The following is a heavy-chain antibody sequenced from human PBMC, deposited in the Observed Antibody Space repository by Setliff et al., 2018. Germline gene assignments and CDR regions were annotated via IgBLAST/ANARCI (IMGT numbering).Heavy chain of an antibody. D-gene: IGHD2-2*02. Sequence: SESLSLTCAVYGGSFSGYYWSWIRQPPGKGLEWIGEINHSGSTYYNPSLKSRVTISVDTSKNQFSLKLSSVTAADTAVYYCARGGPYCSSTSCYKVYNWFDPWGQGTLVTVS. CDR1: GGSFSGYY. V-gene: IGHV4-34*01. CDR3: ARGGPYCSSTSCYKVYNWFDP. J-gene: IGHJ5*02. CDR2: INHSGST.